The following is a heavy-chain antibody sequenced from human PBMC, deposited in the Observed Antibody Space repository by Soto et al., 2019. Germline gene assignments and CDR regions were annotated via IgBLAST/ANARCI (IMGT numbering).Heavy chain of an antibody. CDR3: ARQAVAATEPDY. CDR1: GYSFTSYW. V-gene: IGHV5-10-1*01. Sequence: GESLKFSCKGSGYSFTSYWISWVRQMPGKGLEWMGRIDPSDSYTNYSPSFQGHVTISADKSISTAYLQWSSLKASDTAMYYCARQAVAATEPDYWGQGTLVTVSS. D-gene: IGHD6-19*01. CDR2: IDPSDSYT. J-gene: IGHJ4*02.